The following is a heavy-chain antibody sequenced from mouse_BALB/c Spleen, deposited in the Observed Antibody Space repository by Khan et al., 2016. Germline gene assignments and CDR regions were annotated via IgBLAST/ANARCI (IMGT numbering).Heavy chain of an antibody. D-gene: IGHD1-1*01. Sequence: EVKLLESGGGLVQPGGSLKLSCAASGFDLSRYWMSWVRQAPGKGLEWIGEINPDSSTINYTPSLQDRFIISRDNAKNTLYLQVSKVRSEDTALYYCARAGYYGYLAYWGQGTLVSVSA. CDR3: ARAGYYGYLAY. CDR1: GFDLSRYW. CDR2: INPDSSTI. J-gene: IGHJ3*01. V-gene: IGHV4-1*02.